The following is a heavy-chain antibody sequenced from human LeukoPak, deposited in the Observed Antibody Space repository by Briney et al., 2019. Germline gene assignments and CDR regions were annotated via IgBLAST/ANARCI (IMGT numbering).Heavy chain of an antibody. Sequence: PGRSLRLSCAASGFTFSSFGMHWVRQGPDKGLEWVALIWYDGSNKHYADSVKGRYNVSRDNSRNTLYLHMNSLRVEDTAVYYCARFRDGVFSGGDYYNGMDVWGQGTTVTVSS. CDR2: IWYDGSNK. V-gene: IGHV3-33*01. D-gene: IGHD3-16*01. CDR3: ARFRDGVFSGGDYYNGMDV. J-gene: IGHJ6*02. CDR1: GFTFSSFG.